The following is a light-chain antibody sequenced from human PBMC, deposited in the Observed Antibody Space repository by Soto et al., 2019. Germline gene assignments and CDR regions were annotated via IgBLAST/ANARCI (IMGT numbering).Light chain of an antibody. CDR2: GAS. CDR3: QQYGGSTRT. CDR1: QSVTTQ. Sequence: IVLPQSPGTLSLSPGETATLSCRASQSVTTQLAWYQQKRGRAPRLITHGASSRATGIPDRISGSGSGTDFTLTISRVEPEDVAVYYWQQYGGSTRTFGQGTKVEIK. V-gene: IGKV3-20*01. J-gene: IGKJ1*01.